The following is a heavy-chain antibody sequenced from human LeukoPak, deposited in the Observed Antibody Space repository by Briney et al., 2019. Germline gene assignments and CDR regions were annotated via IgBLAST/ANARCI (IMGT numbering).Heavy chain of an antibody. CDR1: GGTFSSYA. CDR2: IIPILGIA. Sequence: GSSVKVSCKASGGTFSSYAISWVRQAPGQGLEWMGRIIPILGIANYAQKFQGRVTITADKSTSTAYMELSSLRSEDTAVYYCARDSSGWYSDGEKGPNWFDPWGQGTLVTVSS. D-gene: IGHD6-19*01. CDR3: ARDSSGWYSDGEKGPNWFDP. J-gene: IGHJ5*02. V-gene: IGHV1-69*04.